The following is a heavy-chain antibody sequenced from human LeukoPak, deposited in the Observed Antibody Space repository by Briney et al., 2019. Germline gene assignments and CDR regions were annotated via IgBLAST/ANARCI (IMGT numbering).Heavy chain of an antibody. CDR3: ARPHILTGYSYYFDY. V-gene: IGHV1-69*05. D-gene: IGHD3-9*01. CDR2: IIPIFGTA. CDR1: GYTFTSYY. Sequence: SVKVSCKASGYTFTSYYMHWVRQAPGQGLEWMGGIIPIFGTANYAQKFQGRVTITTDESTSTAYMELSSLRSEDTAVYYCARPHILTGYSYYFDYWGQGTLVTVSS. J-gene: IGHJ4*02.